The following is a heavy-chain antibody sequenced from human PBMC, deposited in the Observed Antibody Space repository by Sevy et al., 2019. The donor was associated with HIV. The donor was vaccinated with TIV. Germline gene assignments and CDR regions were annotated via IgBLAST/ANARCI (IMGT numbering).Heavy chain of an antibody. V-gene: IGHV3-30*04. CDR1: GFTFSSYA. J-gene: IGHJ4*02. Sequence: GGSPRLSCAASGFTFSSYAMHWVRQAPGKGLEWVAVISYDGSTKYYADSVKGRFTISRDNSKNTLYLQMNSLRAEDTAVYYCARDVRSPDYWGQGTLVTVS. CDR2: ISYDGSTK. CDR3: ARDVRSPDY.